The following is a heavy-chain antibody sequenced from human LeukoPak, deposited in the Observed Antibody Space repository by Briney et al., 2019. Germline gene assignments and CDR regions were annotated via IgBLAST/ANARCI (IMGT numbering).Heavy chain of an antibody. CDR2: INSDGSAT. J-gene: IGHJ4*02. V-gene: IGHV3-74*01. D-gene: IGHD3-16*02. Sequence: PGGSLRLSCAASGFTFGSPWMHWVRQAPGKGQVWVSRINSDGSATAYADSVKGRFTISRDNAENTLYLQMNGLRAEDTAVYYCARGTAGYHSSYFDYWGQGTLVTVSS. CDR1: GFTFGSPW. CDR3: ARGTAGYHSSYFDY.